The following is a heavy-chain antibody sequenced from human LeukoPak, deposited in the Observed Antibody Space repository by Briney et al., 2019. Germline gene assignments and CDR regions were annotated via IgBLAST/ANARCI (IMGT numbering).Heavy chain of an antibody. Sequence: KPGGSLRLSCAASGFTFSSYSMNWVRQAPGEGLEWVSSISSSSSYIYYADSVKGRFTISRDNAKSSLYLQMNSLRAEDTAVYYCARVTPSAAAGTDYWGQGTLVTVSS. V-gene: IGHV3-21*01. J-gene: IGHJ4*02. D-gene: IGHD6-13*01. CDR3: ARVTPSAAAGTDY. CDR1: GFTFSSYS. CDR2: ISSSSSYI.